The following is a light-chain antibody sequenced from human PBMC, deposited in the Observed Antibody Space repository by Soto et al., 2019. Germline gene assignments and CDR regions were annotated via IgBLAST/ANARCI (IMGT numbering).Light chain of an antibody. Sequence: AIRMTQSPSSLSASTGDRVTISCRACQGISSYLAWYQQIPGKAPKLLIYAASTLQSGVPSRFSGSGSGTDFTLTISSLQPEDFATYFCQHTYATFSTFGHG. V-gene: IGKV1-8*01. CDR2: AAS. CDR3: QHTYATFST. CDR1: QGISSY. J-gene: IGKJ1*01.